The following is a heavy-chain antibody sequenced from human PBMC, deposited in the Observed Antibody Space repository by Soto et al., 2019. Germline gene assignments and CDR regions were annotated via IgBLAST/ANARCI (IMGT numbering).Heavy chain of an antibody. D-gene: IGHD3-10*01. CDR3: ASASGGTMVRI. V-gene: IGHV1-3*01. J-gene: IGHJ3*02. Sequence: QVQLVQSGAEVKKPGASVKVSCKASGYTFTSYAMHWVRQAPGQRLEWMGWINAGNGNTKYSKKFKGRVTITRDTSASTAYMELSSLRSEDTAVYYCASASGGTMVRIWGQGTMVTVSS. CDR1: GYTFTSYA. CDR2: INAGNGNT.